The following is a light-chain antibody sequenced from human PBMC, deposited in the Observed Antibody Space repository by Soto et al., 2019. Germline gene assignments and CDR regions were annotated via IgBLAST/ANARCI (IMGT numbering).Light chain of an antibody. J-gene: IGLJ2*01. CDR3: AAWDDSLNAVV. Sequence: QSVLTQPPSTSATPGQRVTISCSGSSSNIGSNTVNWYQQLPGTAPKLLIYSNNQRPSGVPDRFSGSKSGTSASLAISGLQSDDEADYYCAAWDDSLNAVVFGGGTKLTVL. CDR1: SSNIGSNT. CDR2: SNN. V-gene: IGLV1-44*01.